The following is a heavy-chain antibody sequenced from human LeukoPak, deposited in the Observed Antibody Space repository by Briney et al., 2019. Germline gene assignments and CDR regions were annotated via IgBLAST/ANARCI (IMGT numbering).Heavy chain of an antibody. CDR2: IRYDGSNE. J-gene: IGHJ4*02. Sequence: PGGSLRLSCAASGFTFSSYGVHWVRQAPGKGLEWVAFIRYDGSNEYYADSVRGRFTISRDNSKNTVYLQMNGLRPEDTAVYYCAKDPEWGQGTLVTVSS. CDR3: AKDPE. V-gene: IGHV3-30*02. CDR1: GFTFSSYG.